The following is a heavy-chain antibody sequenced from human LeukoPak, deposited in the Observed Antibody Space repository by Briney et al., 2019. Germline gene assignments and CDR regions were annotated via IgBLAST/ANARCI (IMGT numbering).Heavy chain of an antibody. CDR3: ARDSSSGLLYFQH. Sequence: SETLSLTCTVSGGSISSSSYYWGWIRQPPGKGLEWIGSIYYSGSTYYNPSLKSRVTISVDTSKNQFSLKLSSVTAADTAVYYCARDSSSGLLYFQHWGQGTLVTVSS. CDR2: IYYSGST. D-gene: IGHD6-19*01. CDR1: GGSISSSSYY. V-gene: IGHV4-39*07. J-gene: IGHJ1*01.